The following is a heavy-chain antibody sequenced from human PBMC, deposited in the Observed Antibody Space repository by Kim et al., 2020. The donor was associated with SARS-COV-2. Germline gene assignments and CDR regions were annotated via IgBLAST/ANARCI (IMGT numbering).Heavy chain of an antibody. CDR2: IKEDGGAK. Sequence: GGSLRLSCAASGFDFSKHWMSWLRQAPGKGLEWVANIKEDGGAKQYVDSVKGRFSISRDDGKNSLYLLMSSLRGDDTAVYYCAIWGNSWAFDNWGQGTLVTVSS. D-gene: IGHD6-13*01. CDR1: GFDFSKHW. CDR3: AIWGNSWAFDN. J-gene: IGHJ4*02. V-gene: IGHV3-7*05.